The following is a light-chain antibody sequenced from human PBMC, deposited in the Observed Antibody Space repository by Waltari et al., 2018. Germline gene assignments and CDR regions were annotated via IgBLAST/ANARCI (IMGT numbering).Light chain of an antibody. V-gene: IGKV3-11*01. CDR3: QQRSNWTPHT. CDR1: QGVGTY. CDR2: DAS. Sequence: EIVLTQSPAPLSLSPGETATLSCRTSQGVGTYLAWYQQKPGQAPRLLIYDASNRATGIPARFRGSGSGTDFTLTISSLEAEDFAIYYCQQRSNWTPHTFGQGARLEIK. J-gene: IGKJ2*01.